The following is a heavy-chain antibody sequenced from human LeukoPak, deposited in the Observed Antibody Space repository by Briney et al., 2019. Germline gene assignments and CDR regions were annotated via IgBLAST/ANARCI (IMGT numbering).Heavy chain of an antibody. CDR3: ASWKVVVSNGGSDI. CDR1: GFTFRSYG. CDR2: IQNDGSNE. V-gene: IGHV3-30*02. D-gene: IGHD3-22*01. Sequence: PGGSLRLSCAASGFTFRSYGMHWVRQAPGKGLEWVAYIQNDGSNEQYADSVKGRFSISRDSSKNILYLQMNSLRAEDTAVYYCASWKVVVSNGGSDIWGQGTMVTVSS. J-gene: IGHJ3*02.